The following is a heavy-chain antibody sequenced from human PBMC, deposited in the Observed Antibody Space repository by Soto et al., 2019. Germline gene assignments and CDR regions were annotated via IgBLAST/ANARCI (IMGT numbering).Heavy chain of an antibody. CDR3: ARDPIITFGGVIVPSGGYYYMDV. J-gene: IGHJ6*03. D-gene: IGHD3-16*02. V-gene: IGHV3-7*01. CDR1: GFTFSSYW. Sequence: GGSLRLSCAASGFTFSSYWMSWVRQAPGKGLEWVANIKQDGSEKYYVDSVKGRFTISRDNAKNSLYLQMNSLRAEDTAVYYCARDPIITFGGVIVPSGGYYYMDVWGKGTTVTVSS. CDR2: IKQDGSEK.